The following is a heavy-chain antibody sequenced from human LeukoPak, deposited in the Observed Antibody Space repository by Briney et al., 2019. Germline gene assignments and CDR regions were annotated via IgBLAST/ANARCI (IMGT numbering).Heavy chain of an antibody. CDR3: AKDYSSASYYVDY. Sequence: GGSLRLSCAASGFTFSSHGMHWVRQAPGKGLEWVAFIRYDGSNKYYAESVKGRFTIPRDNSKNTLYLEMNSLRAEDTAVYYCAKDYSSASYYVDYWGQGILVTVPS. D-gene: IGHD3-22*01. V-gene: IGHV3-30*02. CDR1: GFTFSSHG. CDR2: IRYDGSNK. J-gene: IGHJ4*02.